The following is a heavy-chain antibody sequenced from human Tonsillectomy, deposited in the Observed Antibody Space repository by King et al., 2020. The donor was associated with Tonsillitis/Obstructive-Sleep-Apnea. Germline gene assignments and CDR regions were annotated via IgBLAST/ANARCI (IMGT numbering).Heavy chain of an antibody. D-gene: IGHD2-8*01. V-gene: IGHV2-5*02. CDR2: IFWDDDT. CDR3: SQRRGLLIAGVFDL. Sequence: VTLKESGPTLVKPTQTLTLTCNFSGFSLTTSGLGVGWIRQPPGKALEWLGVIFWDDDTVYTPFLRSRVTITKETSRNQVLLTMTNMDPVDTGTYFFSQRRGLLIAGVFDLWGQGTQVTVPS. J-gene: IGHJ4*02. CDR1: GFSLTTSGLG.